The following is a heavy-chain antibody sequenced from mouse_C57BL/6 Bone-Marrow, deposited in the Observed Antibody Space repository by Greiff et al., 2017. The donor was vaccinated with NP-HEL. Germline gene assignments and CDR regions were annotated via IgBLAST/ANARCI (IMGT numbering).Heavy chain of an antibody. D-gene: IGHD2-5*01. Sequence: VKLMESGPGLVAPSQSLSITCTVSGFSLTSYAISWVRQPPGKGLEWLGVIWPGGGTNYNSALKSRLSISKDNSKSQIFLKMNSLQTDDTARYYCAVAYYSNPSWFAYWGQGTLVTVSA. CDR3: AVAYYSNPSWFAY. CDR1: GFSLTSYA. J-gene: IGHJ3*01. V-gene: IGHV2-9-1*01. CDR2: IWPGGGT.